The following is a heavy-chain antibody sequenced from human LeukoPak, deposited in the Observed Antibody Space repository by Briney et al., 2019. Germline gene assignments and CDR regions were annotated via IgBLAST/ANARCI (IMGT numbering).Heavy chain of an antibody. J-gene: IGHJ4*02. V-gene: IGHV4-61*01. CDR2: ISYSGST. Sequence: PSETLSLTCTVSDGSISSSSCYWSWIRQPPGKGLEWIGYISYSGSTNYNPSLKSRVTISVDTSKNQLSLKLNSVTAADTDVYYCARYIWGSYPTFEDYWGQGSLVTVSS. D-gene: IGHD3-16*02. CDR1: DGSISSSSCY. CDR3: ARYIWGSYPTFEDY.